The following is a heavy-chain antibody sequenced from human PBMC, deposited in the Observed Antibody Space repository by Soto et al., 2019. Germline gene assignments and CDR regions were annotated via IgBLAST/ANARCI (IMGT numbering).Heavy chain of an antibody. D-gene: IGHD2-2*01. Sequence: GGSLSLSCAASGFTFSANAMSWVRQAPGKGLEWVSGISGSGGDSYYADSVKGRFTISRDNPKNTLYLQMNSLRAEDAAVYYCAKHPKAAMSARNFDYWGQGTLVTVSS. CDR2: ISGSGGDS. V-gene: IGHV3-23*01. CDR3: AKHPKAAMSARNFDY. J-gene: IGHJ4*02. CDR1: GFTFSANA.